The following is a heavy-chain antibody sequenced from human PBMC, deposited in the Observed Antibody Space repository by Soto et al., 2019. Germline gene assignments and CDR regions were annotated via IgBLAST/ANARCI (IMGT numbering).Heavy chain of an antibody. CDR2: IIPIFGTA. J-gene: IGHJ6*02. CDR1: GGTLSSYA. Sequence: GASVKVSCKASGGTLSSYAISWVRQAPGQGLEWMGGIIPIFGTANYAQKFQGRVTITADESTSTAYMELSSLRSEDTAVYYCASVGLPNYYYHYGMDVWGQGTTVTVSS. D-gene: IGHD2-15*01. CDR3: ASVGLPNYYYHYGMDV. V-gene: IGHV1-69*13.